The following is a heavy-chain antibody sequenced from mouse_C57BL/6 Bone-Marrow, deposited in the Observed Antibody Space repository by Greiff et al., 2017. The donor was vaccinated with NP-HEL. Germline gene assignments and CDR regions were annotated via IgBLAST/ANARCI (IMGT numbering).Heavy chain of an antibody. D-gene: IGHD3-2*02. J-gene: IGHJ1*03. Sequence: QVQLQQSGAELMKPGASVKLSCKATGYTFTGYWIEWVKQRPGHGLEWIGEILPGSGSTNYNEKFKGKATFTADTSSTPAYMQHISLTTEDSAIYSGAVDSSCYPYWYFDVWCTGTTVTVSS. CDR1: GYTFTGYW. V-gene: IGHV1-9*01. CDR2: ILPGSGST. CDR3: AVDSSCYPYWYFDV.